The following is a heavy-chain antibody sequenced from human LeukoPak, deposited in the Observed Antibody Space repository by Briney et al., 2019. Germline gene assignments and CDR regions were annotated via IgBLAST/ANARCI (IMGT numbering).Heavy chain of an antibody. D-gene: IGHD3-10*01. CDR3: ARQIGAPGFDY. CDR2: IYHSGST. V-gene: IGHV4-30-2*01. CDR1: GGSISSGGYS. J-gene: IGHJ4*02. Sequence: PSETLSLTCAVSGGSISSGGYSWSWIRQPPGKGLEWIGYIYHSGSTYYNPSLKSRVTISVDRSKNQFSLKLSSVTAADTAVYYCARQIGAPGFDYWGQGTLVTVSS.